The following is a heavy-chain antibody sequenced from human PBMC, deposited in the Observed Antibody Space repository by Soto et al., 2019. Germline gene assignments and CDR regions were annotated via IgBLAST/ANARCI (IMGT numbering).Heavy chain of an antibody. D-gene: IGHD3-3*01. CDR2: ISAYNGNT. J-gene: IGHJ4*02. Sequence: QVQLVQSGAEVKKPGASVKVSCKASGYTFTSYGISWVRQAPGQGLEWMGWISAYNGNTDYAQKLQGRVTMTTDTSTSTAYMELRSLRSDDTALYYCARADDFWSGYYLIPKYYFDYWGQGTLVTVSS. CDR1: GYTFTSYG. V-gene: IGHV1-18*01. CDR3: ARADDFWSGYYLIPKYYFDY.